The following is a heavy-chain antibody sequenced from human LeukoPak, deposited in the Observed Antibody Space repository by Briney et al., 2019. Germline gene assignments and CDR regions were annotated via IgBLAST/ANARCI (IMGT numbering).Heavy chain of an antibody. Sequence: GGSLRLSCAASGFTFSSYAMHWVRQAPGKGLEWVAVISYDGSNKYYADSVKGRFTIPRVNSKNTLYLQMNSLRAEDTAVYYCARGIAVAGTFGWFDPWGQGTLVTVSS. CDR1: GFTFSSYA. CDR2: ISYDGSNK. CDR3: ARGIAVAGTFGWFDP. V-gene: IGHV3-30-3*01. J-gene: IGHJ5*02. D-gene: IGHD6-19*01.